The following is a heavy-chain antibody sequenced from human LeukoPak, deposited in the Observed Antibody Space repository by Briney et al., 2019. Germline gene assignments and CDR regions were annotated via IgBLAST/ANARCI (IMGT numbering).Heavy chain of an antibody. CDR2: IYYSGST. D-gene: IGHD6-13*01. CDR1: GGSISSYY. V-gene: IGHV4-59*12. Sequence: SETLSLTCTVSGGSISSYYWSWIRQPPGKGLEWIGYIYYSGSTNYNPSLKSRVTISVDTSKNQFSLKLSPVTAADTAVYYCARVLIAAAGIDPWGQGTLVTVSS. J-gene: IGHJ5*02. CDR3: ARVLIAAAGIDP.